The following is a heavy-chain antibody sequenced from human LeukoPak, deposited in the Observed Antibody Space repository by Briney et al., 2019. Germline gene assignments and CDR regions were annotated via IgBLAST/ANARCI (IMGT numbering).Heavy chain of an antibody. D-gene: IGHD3-10*01. Sequence: GGSLRLSCAASGFTFSDFWMSWVRQAPGKGLEWVANIKNDGGEKYYVDSVKGRFTISRDNAENSLYLHMDSLRVEDTAVYYCAREPRGVSYSAWGQGTLVTVSS. CDR1: GFTFSDFW. CDR3: AREPRGVSYSA. V-gene: IGHV3-7*01. J-gene: IGHJ5*02. CDR2: IKNDGGEK.